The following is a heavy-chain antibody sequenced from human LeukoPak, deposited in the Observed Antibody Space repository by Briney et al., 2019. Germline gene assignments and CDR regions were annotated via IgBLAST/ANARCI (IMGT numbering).Heavy chain of an antibody. CDR3: ARGPLSTVTHPTPFNWFDP. CDR2: INPSGGST. D-gene: IGHD4-17*01. Sequence: GASVKVSCKASGYTFTSYYMHWVRQAPGQGLEWMGIINPSGGSTSYAQKFQGRVTMTRDTSTSTVYMELSSLRSEDTAVYYCARGPLSTVTHPTPFNWFDPWGQGTLVTVSS. V-gene: IGHV1-46*01. J-gene: IGHJ5*02. CDR1: GYTFTSYY.